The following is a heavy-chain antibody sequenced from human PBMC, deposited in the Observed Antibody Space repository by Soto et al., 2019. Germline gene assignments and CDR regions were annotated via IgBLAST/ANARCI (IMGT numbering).Heavy chain of an antibody. Sequence: ASVKVSCKASGYTFTSYDINWVRQATGQGLEWMGWMNPNSGNTGYAQKFQGRVTMTRYTSISTAYMELMSLRSDDTAVYYCARDLKAVAALIVFDYWGQGTLVTVSS. CDR3: ARDLKAVAALIVFDY. CDR2: MNPNSGNT. CDR1: GYTFTSYD. D-gene: IGHD6-19*01. V-gene: IGHV1-8*01. J-gene: IGHJ4*02.